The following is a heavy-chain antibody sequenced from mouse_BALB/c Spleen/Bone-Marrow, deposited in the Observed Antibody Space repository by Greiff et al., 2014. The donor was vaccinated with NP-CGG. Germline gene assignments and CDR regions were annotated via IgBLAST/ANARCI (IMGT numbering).Heavy chain of an antibody. Sequence: VQLQQSGAELVRPGTSVKVSCKASGYAFTNYLIEWVKQRPGQGLEWIGVINPGSGGTNYNEKFKGKATLTADKSSSTAYMQLSSLTSDDSAVYFCARRDYSFAYWGRGTLVTVSA. CDR3: ARRDYSFAY. CDR2: INPGSGGT. V-gene: IGHV1-54*01. CDR1: GYAFTNYL. J-gene: IGHJ3*01. D-gene: IGHD2-13*01.